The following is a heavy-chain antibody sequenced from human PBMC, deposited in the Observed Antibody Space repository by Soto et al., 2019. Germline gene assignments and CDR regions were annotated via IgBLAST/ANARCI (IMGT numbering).Heavy chain of an antibody. J-gene: IGHJ4*02. CDR1: GFTVSSNY. CDR3: ARARIAARKGASFFDY. Sequence: PGGSLRLSCAASGFTVSSNYTSWVRQAPGKGLEWVSVIYSGGSTYYADSVKGRFTISRDNSKNTLYLQMNSLRAEDTAVYYCARARIAARKGASFFDYWGQGTLVTVSS. CDR2: IYSGGST. V-gene: IGHV3-53*01. D-gene: IGHD6-6*01.